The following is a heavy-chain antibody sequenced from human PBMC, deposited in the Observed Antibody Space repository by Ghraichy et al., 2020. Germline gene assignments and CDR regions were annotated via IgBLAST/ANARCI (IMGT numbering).Heavy chain of an antibody. V-gene: IGHV4-34*01. CDR3: ARSGITIFGVGALDY. Sequence: SQTLSLTCAVYGGSFSGYYWSWIRQPPGKGLEWIGEINHSGSTNYNPSLKSRVTISVDTSKNQFSLKLSSVTAADTAVYYCARSGITIFGVGALDYWGQGTLVTVSS. D-gene: IGHD3-3*01. CDR2: INHSGST. J-gene: IGHJ4*02. CDR1: GGSFSGYY.